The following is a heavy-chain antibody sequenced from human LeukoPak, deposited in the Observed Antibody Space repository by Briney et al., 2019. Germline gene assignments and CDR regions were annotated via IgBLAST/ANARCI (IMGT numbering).Heavy chain of an antibody. CDR1: GGSISSYY. CDR3: ARGVIVGATIRFDY. CDR2: IYYSGST. D-gene: IGHD1-26*01. V-gene: IGHV4-59*12. J-gene: IGHJ4*02. Sequence: SETLSLTCTVSGGSISSYYWSWIRQPPGKGLEWIGYIYYSGSTNYNPSLKSRVTISVDTSKNQFSLKLSSVTAADTAVYYCARGVIVGATIRFDYWGQGTLVTVSS.